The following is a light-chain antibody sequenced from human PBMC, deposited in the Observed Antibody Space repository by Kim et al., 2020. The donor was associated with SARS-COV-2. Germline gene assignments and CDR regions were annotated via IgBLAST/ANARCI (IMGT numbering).Light chain of an antibody. J-gene: IGKJ4*01. V-gene: IGKV1-27*01. CDR1: QGISNY. CDR3: QKYNGAPLT. CDR2: AAS. Sequence: ASVGDRNTITCRASQGISNYLAWYQQRPGKVPKLLIYAASTLQSGAPSRFSGSGSGTDFTLTISSLQPEDVATYYCQKYNGAPLTFGGGTKVDIK.